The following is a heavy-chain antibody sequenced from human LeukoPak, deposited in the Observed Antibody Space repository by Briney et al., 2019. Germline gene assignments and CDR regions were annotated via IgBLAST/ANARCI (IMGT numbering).Heavy chain of an antibody. V-gene: IGHV3-66*01. D-gene: IGHD6-13*01. CDR3: ARGESSSSPYYYYYYMDV. CDR1: GFTFSSYG. Sequence: PGGSLRLSCAASGFTFSSYGMHWVRQAPGKGLEWVSVIYSGGSTYYADSVKGRFTISRDNSKNTLYLQMNSLRAEDTAVYYCARGESSSSPYYYYYYMDVWGKGTTVTVSS. CDR2: IYSGGST. J-gene: IGHJ6*03.